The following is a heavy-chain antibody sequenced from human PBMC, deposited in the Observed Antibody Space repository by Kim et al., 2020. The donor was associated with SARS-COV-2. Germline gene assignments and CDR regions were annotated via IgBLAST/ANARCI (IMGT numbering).Heavy chain of an antibody. V-gene: IGHV4-39*01. Sequence: SRVTISVDTSMNQFSLKLSSVTAADTAVYYCARSVTMVRGARRGVWYFDLWGRGTLVTVSS. CDR3: ARSVTMVRGARRGVWYFDL. D-gene: IGHD3-10*01. J-gene: IGHJ2*01.